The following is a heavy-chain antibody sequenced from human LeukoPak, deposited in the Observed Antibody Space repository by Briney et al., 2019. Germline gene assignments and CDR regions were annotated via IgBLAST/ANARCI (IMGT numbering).Heavy chain of an antibody. D-gene: IGHD5-12*01. Sequence: SETLSLTCTVSGGSISSYYWSWIRQTPGRGLRWIGSIYYSGTTNYNPSLKSRVTISEDTLKIQMSLQLSAVTAADTAVNYCAKDSGHDWVFDYWGQGILVTVSS. CDR2: IYYSGTT. CDR3: AKDSGHDWVFDY. V-gene: IGHV4-59*12. J-gene: IGHJ4*02. CDR1: GGSISSYY.